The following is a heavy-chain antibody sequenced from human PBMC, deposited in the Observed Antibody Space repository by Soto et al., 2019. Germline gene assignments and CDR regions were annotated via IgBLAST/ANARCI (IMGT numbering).Heavy chain of an antibody. Sequence: PGGSLRLSCAASGFTFSSYALSWVRQAPGKGLEWVSGISGSGGSTFYADSVKGRFTISRDNSKNTLSLHMNSLRAEDTAVYYCARDSLFLLWFGQLSDFVHWGQGILVNVFS. CDR1: GFTFSSYA. V-gene: IGHV3-23*01. CDR3: ARDSLFLLWFGQLSDFVH. CDR2: ISGSGGST. D-gene: IGHD3-10*01. J-gene: IGHJ4*02.